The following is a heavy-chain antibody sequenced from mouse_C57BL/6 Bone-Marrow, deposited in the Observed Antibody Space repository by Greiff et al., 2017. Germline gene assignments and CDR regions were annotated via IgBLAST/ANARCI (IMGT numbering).Heavy chain of an antibody. Sequence: QVQLQQPGAELVKPGASVKLSCKASGYTFTSYWMHWVKQRPGQGLEWIGMIHPNSGSTNYNEKFKSKATLTVDKSSSTAYMQLSSLTSEDSSVYYCARWTTAYFDYWGQGTTLTVSS. D-gene: IGHD1-2*01. CDR1: GYTFTSYW. V-gene: IGHV1-64*01. J-gene: IGHJ2*01. CDR2: IHPNSGST. CDR3: ARWTTAYFDY.